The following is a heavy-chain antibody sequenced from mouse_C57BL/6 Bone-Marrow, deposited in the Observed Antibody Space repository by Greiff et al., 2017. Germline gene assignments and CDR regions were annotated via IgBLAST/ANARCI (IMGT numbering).Heavy chain of an antibody. CDR1: GFNIKDDY. D-gene: IGHD2-4*01. Sequence: VQLQQSGAELVRPGASVKLSCTASGFNIKDDYMHWVKQRPEQGLEWIGWIDPENGDTEYASKFQGKATITADTSSNTAYLQLSGLTSEDTAVYYCTTYYDDSYWGQGTLVTVSA. CDR2: IDPENGDT. J-gene: IGHJ3*01. V-gene: IGHV14-4*01. CDR3: TTYYDDSY.